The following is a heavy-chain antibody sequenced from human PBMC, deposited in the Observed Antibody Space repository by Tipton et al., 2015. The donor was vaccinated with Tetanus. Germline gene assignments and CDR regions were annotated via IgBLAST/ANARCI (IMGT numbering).Heavy chain of an antibody. V-gene: IGHV4-30-2*01. CDR3: ARANYDFPKKGPFDS. J-gene: IGHJ4*02. CDR2: IYHNGGT. D-gene: IGHD3-3*01. CDR1: GDSIRSAGYS. Sequence: LRLSCAVSGDSIRSAGYSWSWIRQPPGKGLEWIGFIYHNGGTYYTPSLKSRATISVDRSKNQFSLKLSSVTAADTAVYYCARANYDFPKKGPFDSWGQGTLVIVSS.